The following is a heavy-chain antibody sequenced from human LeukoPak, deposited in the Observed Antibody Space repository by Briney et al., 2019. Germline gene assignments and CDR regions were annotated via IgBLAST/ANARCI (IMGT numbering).Heavy chain of an antibody. Sequence: PSETLSLTCTLSVGSTCIYYWSWIPPPPEKGLEGIGYIYYNGSTNYGPSLKSRVTISVDTSKSQFSLKLTSVTGADSAVYYCARGDGSKNAFGIWGHGTMVTVSS. J-gene: IGHJ3*02. D-gene: IGHD3-10*01. V-gene: IGHV4-59*01. CDR2: IYYNGST. CDR1: VGSTCIYY. CDR3: ARGDGSKNAFGI.